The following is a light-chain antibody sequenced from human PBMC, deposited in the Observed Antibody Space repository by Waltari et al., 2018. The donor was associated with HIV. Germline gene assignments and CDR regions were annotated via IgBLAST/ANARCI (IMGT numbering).Light chain of an antibody. Sequence: QSALTQPASGSGSPGQPLAISCTRARRDIGTYTLVSWYQQRPGYAPQLIIVDDTERPSGISFRFSASKSGNTASLTITGLEAVDEADYYCRAPAGSDIWMFGGGTKLTVL. CDR3: RAPAGSDIWM. J-gene: IGLJ3*02. CDR2: DDT. V-gene: IGLV2-23*01. CDR1: RRDIGTYTL.